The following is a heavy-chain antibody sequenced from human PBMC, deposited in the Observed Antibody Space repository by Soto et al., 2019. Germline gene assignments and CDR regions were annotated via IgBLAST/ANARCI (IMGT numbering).Heavy chain of an antibody. D-gene: IGHD2-2*01. V-gene: IGHV1-3*01. CDR1: GYTFTNYA. Sequence: QVQLVQSGAEVKKPGASVKVSCKASGYTFTNYAIHWVRQAPGQRLEWMGWINGGNGDTKYSQKFQGRVTVARDTSTITAYMELSSPVSEDTAIYYCARVYCSSTSCVPGGYWGQGARVTVSS. CDR3: ARVYCSSTSCVPGGY. CDR2: INGGNGDT. J-gene: IGHJ4*02.